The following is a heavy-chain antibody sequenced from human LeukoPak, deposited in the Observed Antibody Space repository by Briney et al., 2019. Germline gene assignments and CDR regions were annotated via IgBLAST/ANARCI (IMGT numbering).Heavy chain of an antibody. V-gene: IGHV3-21*01. CDR2: ISSSSSYI. CDR1: GFTFSSYS. J-gene: IGHJ5*02. CDR3: ARAADNWNDLVDWFDP. D-gene: IGHD1-20*01. Sequence: PGGSLRLSCAASGFTFSSYSMNWVRQAPGKGLEWVSSISSSSSYIYYADSVKGRFTISRDNAKNSLYLQMNSLRAEDTAVYYCARAADNWNDLVDWFDPWGQGTLVTVSS.